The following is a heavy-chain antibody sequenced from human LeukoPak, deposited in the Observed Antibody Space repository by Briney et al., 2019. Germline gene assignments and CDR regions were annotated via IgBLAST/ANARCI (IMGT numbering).Heavy chain of an antibody. Sequence: SETLSLTCTVSGGSISSYYWSWIRQPPGKGLEWIGYIYYSGSTNYNPSLKSRVTISVDTSKNQSSLKLSSVTAADTAVYYCARGRDDFWSGYYYWFDPWGQGTLVTVSS. V-gene: IGHV4-59*01. J-gene: IGHJ5*02. D-gene: IGHD3-3*01. CDR1: GGSISSYY. CDR2: IYYSGST. CDR3: ARGRDDFWSGYYYWFDP.